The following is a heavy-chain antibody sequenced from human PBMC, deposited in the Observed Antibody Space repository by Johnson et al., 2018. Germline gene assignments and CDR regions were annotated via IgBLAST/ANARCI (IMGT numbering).Heavy chain of an antibody. CDR2: IRANGFGGPT. V-gene: IGHV3-49*03. D-gene: IGHD3-10*01. CDR3: IRESRGFGAPQRMHAFDI. Sequence: VRLVQSGGGLVQPGRSLRLSCTASGFTFGDYALSWFRQAPGKGLEWVSFIRANGFGGPTEYAASVKGRFTILRDDSKRIAYLQMNSLKTEDTAVYYFIRESRGFGAPQRMHAFDIWGQGTMVTISS. J-gene: IGHJ3*02. CDR1: GFTFGDYA.